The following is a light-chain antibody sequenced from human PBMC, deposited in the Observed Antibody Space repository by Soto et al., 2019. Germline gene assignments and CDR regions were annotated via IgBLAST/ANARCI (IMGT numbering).Light chain of an antibody. Sequence: ETVMTQSPATLSVSPGERATLSCRASKSISTNLAWYQQKPGQAPRLLIYGASTRATGIPARFSGSGSGTEFSLTISGLQSEDFAVYYCQQYSNWPLWTFGQGTKVDIK. J-gene: IGKJ1*01. CDR2: GAS. CDR1: KSISTN. V-gene: IGKV3-15*01. CDR3: QQYSNWPLWT.